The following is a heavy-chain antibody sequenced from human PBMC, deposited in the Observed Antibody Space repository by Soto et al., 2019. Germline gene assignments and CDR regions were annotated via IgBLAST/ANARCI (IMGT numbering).Heavy chain of an antibody. CDR3: ARELWYFDL. Sequence: QVQLVESGGGVVQPGRSLRLSCAASGITFSSYAIHWVRQAPGKGLEWVAVISYDGSNKYYADSAKGRFTISRDNSKNTLYLQMNSLRAEDTAVYYCARELWYFDLWGRDTLVTVSS. CDR1: GITFSSYA. V-gene: IGHV3-30-3*01. J-gene: IGHJ2*01. CDR2: ISYDGSNK.